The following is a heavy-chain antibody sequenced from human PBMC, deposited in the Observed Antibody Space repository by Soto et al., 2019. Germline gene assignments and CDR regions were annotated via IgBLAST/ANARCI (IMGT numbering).Heavy chain of an antibody. Sequence: QVQLQESGPGLVKPSQTLSLTCPVSGGSISSGGYYWSWIRQHPGKGLEWIGYIYYSGSTYYNPSLKSRVTISVDTSKNQFSLKLSSVHAADTAVYYGERVRRDGYNRGYYGMDVWGQGTTVTVSS. CDR3: ERVRRDGYNRGYYGMDV. V-gene: IGHV4-31*03. CDR2: IYYSGST. CDR1: GGSISSGGYY. D-gene: IGHD5-12*01. J-gene: IGHJ6*02.